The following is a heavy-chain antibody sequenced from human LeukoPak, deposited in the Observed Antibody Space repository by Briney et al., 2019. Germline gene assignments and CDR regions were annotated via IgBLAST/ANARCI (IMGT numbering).Heavy chain of an antibody. CDR2: VFHTGST. J-gene: IGHJ4*02. Sequence: SSETLSLTCVVSGGSISSGLWWRWVRQSPGKGLEWIGEVFHTGSTNYNPSLKSRVTISIDTSKNQFSLRLTSMTAADTAVYYCASGGDGYNYIDYWGQGTLVTVSS. D-gene: IGHD5-24*01. V-gene: IGHV4-4*02. CDR1: GGSISSGLW. CDR3: ASGGDGYNYIDY.